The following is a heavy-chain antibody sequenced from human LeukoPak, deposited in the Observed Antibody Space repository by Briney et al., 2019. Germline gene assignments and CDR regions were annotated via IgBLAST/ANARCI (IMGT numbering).Heavy chain of an antibody. CDR3: ARGGRITMIVVVIPPAYFDY. J-gene: IGHJ4*02. D-gene: IGHD3-22*01. CDR1: GFTFSSYA. CDR2: ISYDGSNK. V-gene: IGHV3-30-3*01. Sequence: GGSLRLSCAASGFTFSSYAMHWVRQAPGKGLEWVAVISYDGSNKYYADSVKGRFTISRDNSKNTLYLQMNSLRAEDTAVYYCARGGRITMIVVVIPPAYFDYWGQGTLVTVSS.